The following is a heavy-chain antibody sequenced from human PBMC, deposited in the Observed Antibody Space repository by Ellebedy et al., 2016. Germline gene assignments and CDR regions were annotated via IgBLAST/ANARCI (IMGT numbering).Heavy chain of an antibody. V-gene: IGHV4-59*02. CDR2: VFHTGTT. CDR1: GGSVSSDY. Sequence: GSLRLSCNVSGGSVSSDYWNWIRRPPGKGLEWIGYVFHTGTTNYNPSLKSRVTMSVDTSKSQFSLRLTSVTAADTAVYYCARWNGGWYAFEVWGQGTMVTVSS. CDR3: ARWNGGWYAFEV. J-gene: IGHJ3*01. D-gene: IGHD6-19*01.